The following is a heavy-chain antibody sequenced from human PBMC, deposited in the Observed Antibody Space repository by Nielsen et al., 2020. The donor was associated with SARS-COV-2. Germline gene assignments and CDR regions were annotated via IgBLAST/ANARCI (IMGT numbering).Heavy chain of an antibody. CDR2: LSSCGSTQ. CDR3: ARAGANYSNYYYSILSFGRLGDYYYHGMDV. CDR1: GLTFREYY. V-gene: IGHV3-11*01. J-gene: IGHJ6*02. D-gene: IGHD4-11*01. Sequence: ACAVSGLTFREYYMSWISKARGNGVGGISYLSSCGSTQYDADSVKGRFSISRYNAKNSLWRQMNSLKDEDTAVYYCARAGANYSNYYYSILSFGRLGDYYYHGMDVWGQGTPVTVSS.